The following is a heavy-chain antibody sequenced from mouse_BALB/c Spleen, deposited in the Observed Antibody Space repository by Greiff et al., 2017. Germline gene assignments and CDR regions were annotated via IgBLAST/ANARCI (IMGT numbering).Heavy chain of an antibody. Sequence: EVKLVESGGDLVKPGGSLKLSCAASGFTFSSYGMSWVRQTPDKRLEWVATISSGGSYTYYPDSVKGRFTISRDNAKNTLYLQMSSLKSEDTAMYYCARGDGYPRYFDYWGQGTTLTVSS. CDR3: ARGDGYPRYFDY. CDR2: ISSGGSYT. D-gene: IGHD2-3*01. J-gene: IGHJ2*01. V-gene: IGHV5-6*01. CDR1: GFTFSSYG.